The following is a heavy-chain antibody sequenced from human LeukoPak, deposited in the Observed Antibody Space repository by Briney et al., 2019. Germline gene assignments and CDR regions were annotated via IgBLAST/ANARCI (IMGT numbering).Heavy chain of an antibody. D-gene: IGHD2-15*01. CDR3: ATDQSGGYFNDAFDI. Sequence: SVKVSCKASGFTFTSSAMQWVRQARGQRLEGIGWIVVGRGNTDYGQKFQERVTITRDMSTSTVYMEVSSLRSEDTAVYYCATDQSGGYFNDAFDIWGQGTMVTVSS. V-gene: IGHV1-58*02. J-gene: IGHJ3*02. CDR1: GFTFTSSA. CDR2: IVVGRGNT.